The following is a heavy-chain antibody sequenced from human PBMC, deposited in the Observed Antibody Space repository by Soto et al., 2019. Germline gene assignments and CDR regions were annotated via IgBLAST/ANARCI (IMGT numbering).Heavy chain of an antibody. V-gene: IGHV3-30-3*01. J-gene: IGHJ4*02. CDR1: GFPFSPYA. Sequence: GGSLRLSCVASGFPFSPYAMHWVRQAPGKGLEWVTFISYDGGEKYYADSVKGRFTISRDNSKNTLYLQMNSLRAEDTAVYYCAKDIVVVPAAKPDYWGQGTLVTVSS. CDR2: ISYDGGEK. D-gene: IGHD2-2*01. CDR3: AKDIVVVPAAKPDY.